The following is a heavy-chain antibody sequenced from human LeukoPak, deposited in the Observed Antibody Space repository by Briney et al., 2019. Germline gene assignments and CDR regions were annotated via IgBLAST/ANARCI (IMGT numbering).Heavy chain of an antibody. CDR1: GYTFTSYA. CDR2: INAGNGNT. CDR3: VRGGITMVRGVITDPTNFDY. D-gene: IGHD3-10*01. J-gene: IGHJ4*02. V-gene: IGHV1-3*01. Sequence: ASVKVSCKASGYTFTSYAMHWVRQAPGQRLEWMGWINAGNGNTKYSQKFQGRVTITRDTSASTAYMELSSLRSEGTAVYYCVRGGITMVRGVITDPTNFDYWGQGTLVTVSS.